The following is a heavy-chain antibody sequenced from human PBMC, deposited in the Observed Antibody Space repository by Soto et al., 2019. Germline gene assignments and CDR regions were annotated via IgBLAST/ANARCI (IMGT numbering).Heavy chain of an antibody. CDR2: IYVGDSDT. Sequence: GVSLKISCKTSGYTFTNYWIGWVRQMPGKGLEWMGIIYVGDSDTRYSPSFQGQVTISADKSVTTAYLQWSSLKASDSAMYYWSRLQDGGAVIVHYWGQGTLVTLAS. CDR1: GYTFTNYW. CDR3: SRLQDGGAVIVHY. J-gene: IGHJ1*01. V-gene: IGHV5-51*01. D-gene: IGHD2-21*01.